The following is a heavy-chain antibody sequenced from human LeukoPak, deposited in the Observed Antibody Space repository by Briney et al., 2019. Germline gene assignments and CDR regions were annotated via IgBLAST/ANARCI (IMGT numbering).Heavy chain of an antibody. CDR3: ARGGACSSSSCSVLGFDS. J-gene: IGHJ4*02. D-gene: IGHD2-15*01. Sequence: KPSETLSLTCAVYGGSFSGYYWSWIRQPPGKGLEWVGEVNHSGGSNYNPSLESRVTTSADTSKNQFSLRLSSVTAADTAAYYCARGGACSSSSCSVLGFDSWGQGTLVTVSS. V-gene: IGHV4-34*01. CDR1: GGSFSGYY. CDR2: VNHSGGS.